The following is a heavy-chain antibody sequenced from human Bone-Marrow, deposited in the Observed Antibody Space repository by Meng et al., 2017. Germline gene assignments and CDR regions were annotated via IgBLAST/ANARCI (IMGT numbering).Heavy chain of an antibody. CDR2: IYYSGTT. CDR1: NDSIRSGDYY. Sequence: QVQRQQWGAGLVKPSQTLSLTCTVSNDSIRSGDYYWSWIRQPPGKGLEWIGFIYYSGTTYYNPSLKSRVTISVDTSKNQFSLNLSSVTAADTAVYYCARDRGGYGDISYWGQGTLVTVSS. J-gene: IGHJ4*02. CDR3: ARDRGGYGDISY. D-gene: IGHD4-17*01. V-gene: IGHV4-30-4*01.